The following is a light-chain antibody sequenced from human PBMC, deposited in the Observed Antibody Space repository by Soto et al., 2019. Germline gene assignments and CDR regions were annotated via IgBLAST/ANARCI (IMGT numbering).Light chain of an antibody. J-gene: IGKJ4*01. CDR1: QSVSSSY. Sequence: ELVLTQSPGTLSLSPGERATLYCRASQSVSSSYLAWYQQKPGQAPRLLIYGASSRATCIPDRFSGSGSVTDFTLTISRLEPEDFAVYYCQQYGSSPLLTFGGGTKVEIK. CDR3: QQYGSSPLLT. CDR2: GAS. V-gene: IGKV3-20*01.